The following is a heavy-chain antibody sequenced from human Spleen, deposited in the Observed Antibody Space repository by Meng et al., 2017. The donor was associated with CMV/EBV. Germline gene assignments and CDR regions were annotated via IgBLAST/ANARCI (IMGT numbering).Heavy chain of an antibody. CDR2: ISWDGGST. J-gene: IGHJ4*02. CDR1: GFTFDDYA. Sequence: GGSLRLSCAASGFTFDDYAMHWVRQAPGKGLEWVSLISWDGGSTYYADSVKGRFTISRDNSKNSLYLQMNSLRAEDTALYYCAKDRGSSGSWSSGYFDYWGQGTLVTVSS. V-gene: IGHV3-43D*03. CDR3: AKDRGSSGSWSSGYFDY. D-gene: IGHD1-26*01.